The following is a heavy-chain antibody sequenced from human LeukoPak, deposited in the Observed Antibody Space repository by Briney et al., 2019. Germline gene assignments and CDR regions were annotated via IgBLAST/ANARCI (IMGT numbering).Heavy chain of an antibody. CDR2: IYPGDSDT. CDR1: GYTFTSYW. Sequence: GESLKISCKGSGYTFTSYWIAWVRQMRGKGLEWMGIIYPGDSDTRYSPSFQGQVAISADKSISTAYLQWSSLKASDTAMYYCARPAGRGGTVYRNNCFDSWGQGTLVTVSS. J-gene: IGHJ5*01. CDR3: ARPAGRGGTVYRNNCFDS. V-gene: IGHV5-51*01. D-gene: IGHD3/OR15-3a*01.